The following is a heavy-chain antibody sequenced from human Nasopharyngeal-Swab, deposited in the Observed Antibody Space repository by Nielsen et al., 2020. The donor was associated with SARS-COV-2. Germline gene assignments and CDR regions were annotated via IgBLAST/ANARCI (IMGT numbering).Heavy chain of an antibody. CDR2: IYYSGST. V-gene: IGHV4-31*03. CDR1: GGSISSGGYD. Sequence: LACTVSGGSISSGGYDWGWIREHPGKGREWIGYIYYSGSTYYNPSLKSRVTISVDTSKNQCSLKVSSVTAADTAVYYCTRDQWDIMGATHDAFDIWGQGTMVTVSS. J-gene: IGHJ3*02. CDR3: TRDQWDIMGATHDAFDI. D-gene: IGHD1-26*01.